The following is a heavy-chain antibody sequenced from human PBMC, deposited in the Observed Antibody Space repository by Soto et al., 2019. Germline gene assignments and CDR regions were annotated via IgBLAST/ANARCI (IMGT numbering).Heavy chain of an antibody. D-gene: IGHD1-26*01. Sequence: EVQLVESGGGLVQSGGSLKLSCAASGFTFSGSSMHWVRQASGKGLEWVGRIRSKVNSYATAYAASVEGRFIISRDDSKNRTYLQMNSLKTEDTAVYYCTRRGTDRWDSGIGYRGQGTLVSLCS. CDR3: TRRGTDRWDSGIGY. V-gene: IGHV3-73*02. J-gene: IGHJ4*02. CDR2: IRSKVNSYAT. CDR1: GFTFSGSS.